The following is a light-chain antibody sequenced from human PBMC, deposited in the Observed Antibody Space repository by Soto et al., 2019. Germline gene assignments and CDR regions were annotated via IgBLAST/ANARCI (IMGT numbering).Light chain of an antibody. J-gene: IGLJ2*01. CDR3: SLNGGSNTLV. CDR2: EVN. CDR1: NSDVGTYNY. V-gene: IGLV2-8*01. Sequence: QSALTQPPSASGSPGQSVTISCTGTNSDVGTYNYVSWYQQLPGKAPKLMIYEVNKRPSGVPDRFSGSKSGNTASLTVSGPQAGEGADFYRSLNGGSNTLVFGGGTKPPVL.